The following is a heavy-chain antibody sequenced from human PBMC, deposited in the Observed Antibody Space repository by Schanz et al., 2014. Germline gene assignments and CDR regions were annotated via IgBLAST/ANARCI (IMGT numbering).Heavy chain of an antibody. V-gene: IGHV1-8*01. CDR2: MNPNSGNP. CDR3: AKYGGGYSYGFVEY. CDR1: GYTFTSYD. D-gene: IGHD5-18*01. Sequence: QVQLIQSGAEVKKPGASVKVSCTASGYTFTSYDINWVRQAPRQGLEWLGWMNPNSGNPGFAQKFRGRVTMTRNTSMSTAYIELHILTSEDTAVYYCAKYGGGYSYGFVEYWGQGILVTVSS. J-gene: IGHJ4*02.